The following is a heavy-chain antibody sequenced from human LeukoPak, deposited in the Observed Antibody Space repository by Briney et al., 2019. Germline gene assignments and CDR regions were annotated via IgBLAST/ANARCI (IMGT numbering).Heavy chain of an antibody. J-gene: IGHJ6*02. D-gene: IGHD6-19*01. V-gene: IGHV3-21*01. CDR1: GFTFSSYS. CDR3: ARDLNPLAVAGTHYYYGMDV. Sequence: PGGSLRLSCAASGFTFSSYSMNWVRQAPGKGLEWVSSISSSSSYIYYADSVKGRFTISRDNAKNSLYLQMNSLRAEDTAVHYCARDLNPLAVAGTHYYYGMDVWGQGTTVTVSS. CDR2: ISSSSSYI.